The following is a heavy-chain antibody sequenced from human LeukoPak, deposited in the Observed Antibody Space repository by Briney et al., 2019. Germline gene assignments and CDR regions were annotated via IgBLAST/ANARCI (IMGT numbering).Heavy chain of an antibody. CDR3: ARVDYYYYGMDV. CDR1: GGSISSSSYY. D-gene: IGHD2-2*03. Sequence: SETLSLTCTVSGGSISSSSYYWGWIRQPPGKGLEWIGSIYYSGGTYYNPSLKSRVTISVHTSKNQFSLKLSSVTAADTAVYYCARVDYYYYGMDVWGQGTTVTVSS. J-gene: IGHJ6*02. CDR2: IYYSGGT. V-gene: IGHV4-39*07.